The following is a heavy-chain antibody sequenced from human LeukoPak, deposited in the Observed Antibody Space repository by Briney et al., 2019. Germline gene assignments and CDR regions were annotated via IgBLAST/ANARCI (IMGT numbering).Heavy chain of an antibody. V-gene: IGHV4-61*02. CDR1: GGSISSGSYY. CDR3: AGRLWSGHYIGGDY. D-gene: IGHD3-3*01. Sequence: SQTLSLTCTVSGGSISSGSYYWSWIRQPAGKGLEWIGRIYTSGSTNYNPSLKSRVTISVDTSKNQFSLKLSSVTAADTAVYYCAGRLWSGHYIGGDYWGQGTLVTVSS. CDR2: IYTSGST. J-gene: IGHJ4*02.